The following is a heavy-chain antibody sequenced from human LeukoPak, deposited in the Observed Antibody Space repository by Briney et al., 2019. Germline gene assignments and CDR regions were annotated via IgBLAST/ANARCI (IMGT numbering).Heavy chain of an antibody. D-gene: IGHD4-23*01. CDR3: ATIRWYPISDFDS. J-gene: IGHJ4*02. Sequence: SETLSLTCTVSGGSIRSSRSHWGWLRQPPGKGLEWIGSFYYSRSTYYNPSLKSRVTISVDTSKNQFSLSLTSVTAADTAVYYCATIRWYPISDFDSWGQGTLVTVSS. V-gene: IGHV4-39*07. CDR1: GGSIRSSRSH. CDR2: FYYSRST.